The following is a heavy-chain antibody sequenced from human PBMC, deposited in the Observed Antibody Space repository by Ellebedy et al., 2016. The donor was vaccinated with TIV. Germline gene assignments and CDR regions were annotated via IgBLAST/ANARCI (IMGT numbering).Heavy chain of an antibody. V-gene: IGHV3-53*01. CDR1: GFTVSSNY. J-gene: IGHJ6*02. CDR3: TRVGSSSLLSYYGMDV. D-gene: IGHD6-6*01. CDR2: IYSGGST. Sequence: GESLKISCAASGFTVSSNYMSWVRQAPGKGLEWVSVIYSGGSTYYADYVKGRFTISRDNSKNTLYLQMNSLRAEDTAVYYCTRVGSSSLLSYYGMDVWGQGTTVTVSS.